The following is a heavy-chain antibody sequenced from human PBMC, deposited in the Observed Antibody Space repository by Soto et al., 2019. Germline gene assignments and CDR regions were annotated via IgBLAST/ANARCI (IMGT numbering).Heavy chain of an antibody. CDR2: IYPGDSDT. CDR3: ARVSTEMATLDY. J-gene: IGHJ4*02. Sequence: VESLKISCKGSGYIFTSYWIGWLRQMPGKGLEWMGIIYPGDSDTRYSPSFQGQVTISADKSISTAYLQWSSLKASDTAMYYCARVSTEMATLDYWGQGTLVTVS. D-gene: IGHD5-12*01. CDR1: GYIFTSYW. V-gene: IGHV5-51*01.